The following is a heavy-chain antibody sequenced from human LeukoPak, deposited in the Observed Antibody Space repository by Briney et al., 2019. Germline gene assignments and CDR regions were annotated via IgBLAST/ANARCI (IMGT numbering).Heavy chain of an antibody. J-gene: IGHJ4*02. CDR1: GGSISSYY. Sequence: SETLSLTCTVSGGSISSYYWSWIRQPPGKGLEWIGYIYYSGSTNYNPSLKSRVTISVDTSKNQFSLKLSSVAAADTAVYYCARHRYYYGLGSVSHWGQGTLVTVSS. CDR2: IYYSGST. V-gene: IGHV4-59*08. D-gene: IGHD3-10*01. CDR3: ARHRYYYGLGSVSH.